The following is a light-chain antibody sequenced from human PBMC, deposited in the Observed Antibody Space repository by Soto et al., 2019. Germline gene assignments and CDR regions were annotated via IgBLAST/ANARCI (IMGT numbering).Light chain of an antibody. Sequence: DIKMTQSPSSLSAHPRDRFTITCRASQNIHSYLNWYKQTPGKPPELLIFGVSNLESGVPSRFSGSGSGTDFTLTIATLQREDFATYYCQKSFTTPLTCGGGNKGAIK. J-gene: IGKJ4*01. V-gene: IGKV1-39*01. CDR2: GVS. CDR1: QNIHSY. CDR3: QKSFTTPLT.